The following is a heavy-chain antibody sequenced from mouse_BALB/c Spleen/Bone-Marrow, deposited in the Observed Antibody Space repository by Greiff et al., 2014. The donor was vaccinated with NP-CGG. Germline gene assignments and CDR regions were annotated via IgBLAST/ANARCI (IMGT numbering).Heavy chain of an antibody. CDR3: ARSGSSSGYFDY. Sequence: EVKLVESGGGLVQPGGSRKLSSAASGFTFSSFGMHWVRQAPEKGLEWVAYISSGSSTVYYADKVMGRFTISRDNPKNTLFLQMTSLRSEDTAMYYCARSGSSSGYFDYWGQGTTLTVSS. D-gene: IGHD1-1*01. J-gene: IGHJ2*01. CDR1: GFTFSSFG. V-gene: IGHV5-17*02. CDR2: ISSGSSTV.